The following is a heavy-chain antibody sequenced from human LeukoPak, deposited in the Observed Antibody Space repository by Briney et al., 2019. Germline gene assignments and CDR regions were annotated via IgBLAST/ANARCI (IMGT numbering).Heavy chain of an antibody. V-gene: IGHV4-30-4*08. D-gene: IGHD5-18*01. Sequence: SETLSLTCTVSGDSISSGDYYWSWIRQPPGKGLEWIGYIYYSGSTYYNPSLKSRVTISVDTSKNQFSLKLSSVTAADTAVYYCARVRNTAMVPDAFDIRGQGTMVTVSS. CDR1: GDSISSGDYY. CDR2: IYYSGST. CDR3: ARVRNTAMVPDAFDI. J-gene: IGHJ3*02.